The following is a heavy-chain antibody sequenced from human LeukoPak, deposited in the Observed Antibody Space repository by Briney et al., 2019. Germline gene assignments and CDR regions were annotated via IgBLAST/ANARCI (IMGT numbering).Heavy chain of an antibody. V-gene: IGHV3-9*01. D-gene: IGHD3-22*01. CDR1: GFTFDDYA. Sequence: GGSLRLSCAASGFTFDDYAMHWVRQAPGKGLEWVSGISWNSGSTGYADSVKGRFTISRDNAKNSLYLQMNSLRAEDTALYYCAKVSNLYDSSGYYGAFDIWGQGTMVTVSS. CDR3: AKVSNLYDSSGYYGAFDI. J-gene: IGHJ3*02. CDR2: ISWNSGST.